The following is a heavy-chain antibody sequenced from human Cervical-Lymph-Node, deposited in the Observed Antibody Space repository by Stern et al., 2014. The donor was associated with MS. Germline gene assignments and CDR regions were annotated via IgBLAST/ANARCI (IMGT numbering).Heavy chain of an antibody. Sequence: EVQLVESGAEVKKPGESLKISCKGSGYNFTTYWIAWVRQMPGRGLEWMGLIYPGDSQTRSSPSFQGHVTRSADTSISTAYLQWSSLKASDTAIYYCARPSNSGLFLHHWGQGTLVTVSS. CDR3: ARPSNSGLFLHH. D-gene: IGHD6-19*01. J-gene: IGHJ1*01. V-gene: IGHV5-51*01. CDR2: IYPGDSQT. CDR1: GYNFTTYW.